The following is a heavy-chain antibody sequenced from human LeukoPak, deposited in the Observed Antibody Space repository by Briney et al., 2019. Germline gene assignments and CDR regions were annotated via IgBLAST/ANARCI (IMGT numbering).Heavy chain of an antibody. J-gene: IGHJ4*02. CDR1: GYTFTSYY. V-gene: IGHV1-46*01. CDR3: ARDPADYGDPSYFDY. D-gene: IGHD4-17*01. CDR2: INPSGGST. Sequence: ASVKVSCKASGYTFTSYYMHWVRQAPGQGLEWMGIINPSGGSTSYAQKFQGRVTMTRDMSTSTVYMELSSLRSEDTAVYYCARDPADYGDPSYFDYWGQGTLVTVSS.